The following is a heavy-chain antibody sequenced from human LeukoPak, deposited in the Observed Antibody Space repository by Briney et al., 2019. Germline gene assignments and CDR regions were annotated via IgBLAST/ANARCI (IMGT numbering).Heavy chain of an antibody. CDR2: FDPEDGET. J-gene: IGHJ6*03. Sequence: ASVKVSCKVSGYTLTELSMHWVRQAPGKGLGWMGGFDPEDGETIYAQKFQGRVTMTEDTSTDTAYMELSSLRSEDTAVYYCATAIVGAPYYYYYYMDVWGKGTTVTVSS. CDR3: ATAIVGAPYYYYYYMDV. D-gene: IGHD1-26*01. CDR1: GYTLTELS. V-gene: IGHV1-24*01.